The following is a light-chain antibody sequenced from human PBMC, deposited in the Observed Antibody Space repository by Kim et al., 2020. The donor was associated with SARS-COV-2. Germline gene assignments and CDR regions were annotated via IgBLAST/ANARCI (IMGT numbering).Light chain of an antibody. CDR2: EVT. CDR3: CSYAGSSNWL. CDR1: SADVGSHYY. Sequence: GDSAPISCTGSSADVGSHYYVSWYQQYPGEAPKLIIYEVTQRPSGVPDRFSGSRSGNTASLTVSGLQAEDEAVYYCCSYAGSSNWLFGGGTKVTV. V-gene: IGLV2-8*01. J-gene: IGLJ3*02.